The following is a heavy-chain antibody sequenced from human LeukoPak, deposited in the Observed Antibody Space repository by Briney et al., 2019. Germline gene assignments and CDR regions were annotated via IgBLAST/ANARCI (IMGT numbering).Heavy chain of an antibody. CDR2: IKQDGSEK. D-gene: IGHD3-3*01. Sequence: GGSLRLSCAASGFTFSSYWMSWVRQAPGKGLEWVANIKQDGSEKYYVDSVKGRFTISRDNSKNTLYLQMNSLRAEDTAVYYCAKDRALTIFGVVSDGFDYWGQGTLVTVSS. V-gene: IGHV3-7*03. J-gene: IGHJ4*02. CDR3: AKDRALTIFGVVSDGFDY. CDR1: GFTFSSYW.